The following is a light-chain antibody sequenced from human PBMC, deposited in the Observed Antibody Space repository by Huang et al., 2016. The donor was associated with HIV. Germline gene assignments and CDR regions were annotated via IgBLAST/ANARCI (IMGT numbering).Light chain of an antibody. J-gene: IGKJ1*01. CDR1: QSVRSY. CDR2: DAS. CDR3: QQRSNWPWT. Sequence: IVLTQSPATLSLSPGERATLSCRARQSVRSYLAWYQQKPGQAPRLLIYDASNRATGIPARFSGWGSGTDFTLTISSLEPADFAVYYCQQRSNWPWTFGQGTKVEIK. V-gene: IGKV3-11*01.